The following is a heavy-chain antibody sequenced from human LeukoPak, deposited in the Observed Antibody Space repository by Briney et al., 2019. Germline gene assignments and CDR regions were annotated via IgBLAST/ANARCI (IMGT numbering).Heavy chain of an antibody. CDR3: AREFYYYDSSGYYR. V-gene: IGHV1-2*02. D-gene: IGHD3-22*01. Sequence: GASVKVSCKASGYTFTGYYMRWVRQAPGQGLEWMGWINPNSGGTNYAQKFQGRVTMTRDTSISTAYMELSRLRSDDTAVYYCAREFYYYDSSGYYRWGQGTLVTVSS. CDR1: GYTFTGYY. CDR2: INPNSGGT. J-gene: IGHJ4*02.